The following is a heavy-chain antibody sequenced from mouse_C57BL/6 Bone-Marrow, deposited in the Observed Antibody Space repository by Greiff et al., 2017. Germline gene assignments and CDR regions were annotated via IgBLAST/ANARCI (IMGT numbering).Heavy chain of an antibody. J-gene: IGHJ2*01. CDR2: ISDGGSYT. CDR1: GFTFSSYA. V-gene: IGHV5-4*03. CDR3: ARAGTDY. D-gene: IGHD4-1*01. Sequence: DVKLVESGGGLVKPGGSLKLSCAASGFTFSSYAMSWVRQTPEKRLEWVATISDGGSYTFYPDNVKGRFTISRDNAKNNLYLQMSHLKSEDTAMYYCARAGTDYWGQGTTLTVSS.